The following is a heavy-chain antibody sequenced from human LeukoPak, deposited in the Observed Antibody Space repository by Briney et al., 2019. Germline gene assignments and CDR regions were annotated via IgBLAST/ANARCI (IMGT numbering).Heavy chain of an antibody. J-gene: IGHJ4*02. CDR1: GGSISSYY. CDR2: IYYSGST. D-gene: IGHD1-14*01. Sequence: SETLSLTCTVSGGSISSYYWSWIRQPPGKGLEWIGYIYYSGSTNYNPSLKSRVTISVDTSKNQFSLKLSSVTAADTAVYYCARDGRSRGLDYWGQGTLVTVSS. V-gene: IGHV4-59*01. CDR3: ARDGRSRGLDY.